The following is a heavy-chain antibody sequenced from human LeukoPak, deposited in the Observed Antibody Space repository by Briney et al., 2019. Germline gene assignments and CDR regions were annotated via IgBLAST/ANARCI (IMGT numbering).Heavy chain of an antibody. CDR2: INPNSGGT. CDR3: ARDREGPYYYYYMDV. V-gene: IGHV1-2*02. J-gene: IGHJ6*03. Sequence: ASVKVSCKASGYTFTGYYMHWVRQAPGQGLEWMGWINPNSGGTNYAQKFQGRVTMTRDTSISTAYMELSRLRSDDTAVYYCARDREGPYYYYYMDVWGKGTTVTVSS. CDR1: GYTFTGYY.